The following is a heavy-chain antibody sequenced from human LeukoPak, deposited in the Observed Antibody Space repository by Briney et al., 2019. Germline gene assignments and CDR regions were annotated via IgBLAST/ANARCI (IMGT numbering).Heavy chain of an antibody. CDR1: GGSTSSGGYS. CDR2: IYHSGST. V-gene: IGHV4-30-2*01. D-gene: IGHD3-10*01. Sequence: PSQTLSLTCAVSGGSTSSGGYSWSWIRQPPGKGLEWIGYIYHSGSTYYNPSLKSRVTISVDRSKNQFSLKLSSVTAADTAVYYCARGYGSGKFRGTFDPWGQGTLVTVSS. CDR3: ARGYGSGKFRGTFDP. J-gene: IGHJ5*02.